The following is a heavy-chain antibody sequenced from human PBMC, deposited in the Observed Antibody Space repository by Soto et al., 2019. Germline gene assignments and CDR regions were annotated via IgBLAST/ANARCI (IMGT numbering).Heavy chain of an antibody. CDR1: GFTFSSYG. V-gene: IGHV3-33*01. J-gene: IGHJ6*02. Sequence: GGSLRLSCAASGFTFSSYGMHWVRQAPGKGLEWVAVIWYDGSNKYYADSVKGRFTISRDNSKNTLYLQMNSLRAEDTAVYYCAREAVVAATGNYYYYYGMDVWGQGTTVTVSS. CDR2: IWYDGSNK. CDR3: AREAVVAATGNYYYYYGMDV. D-gene: IGHD2-15*01.